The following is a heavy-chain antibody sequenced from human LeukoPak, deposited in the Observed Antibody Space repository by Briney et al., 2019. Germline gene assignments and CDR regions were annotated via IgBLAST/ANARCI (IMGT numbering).Heavy chain of an antibody. CDR3: ASDSADCSGGGCYSAEYFQH. V-gene: IGHV1-18*01. J-gene: IGHJ1*01. CDR2: ISAYNGNT. D-gene: IGHD2-15*01. CDR1: GYTFTKYA. Sequence: GASVKVSCKASGYTFTKYAMNWVRQAPGQGLEWMGRISAYNGNTNYAQKVQDRVTMTTDTSTSTAYMEFKSLTSDDTAVYYCASDSADCSGGGCYSAEYFQHWGQGTLVTVSS.